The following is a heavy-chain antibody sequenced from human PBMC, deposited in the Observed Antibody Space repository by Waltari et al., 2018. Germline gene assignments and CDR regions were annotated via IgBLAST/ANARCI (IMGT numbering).Heavy chain of an antibody. CDR3: AIVIQWWFPGNMNV. D-gene: IGHD2-15*01. V-gene: IGHV3-23*04. J-gene: IGHJ6*02. CDR1: GFTFANYA. Sequence: EVQLVESGGGLVQPGGSLRLSCAASGFTFANYAMSWVRQAPGKGLEWLSTISKSYGATYYTGTVKGRFTISIDNSQNMLYLQMNSLGDEDTAVYYCAIVIQWWFPGNMNVWGQGTTVTVSS. CDR2: ISKSYGAT.